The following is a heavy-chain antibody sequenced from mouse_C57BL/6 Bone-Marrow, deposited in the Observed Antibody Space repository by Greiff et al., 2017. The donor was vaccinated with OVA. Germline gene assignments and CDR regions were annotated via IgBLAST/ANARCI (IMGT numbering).Heavy chain of an antibody. CDR2: ISSGGSYT. D-gene: IGHD1-1*01. V-gene: IGHV5-6*02. CDR1: GFTFSSYG. J-gene: IGHJ1*03. Sequence: EVKVVESGGDLVKPGGSLKLSCAASGFTFSSYGMSWVRQTPDKRLEWVATISSGGSYTYYPDSVKGRFTISRDNAKNTLYLQMSSLKSEDTAMYYCARRRYYGSSSYWYFDVWGTGTTVTVSS. CDR3: ARRRYYGSSSYWYFDV.